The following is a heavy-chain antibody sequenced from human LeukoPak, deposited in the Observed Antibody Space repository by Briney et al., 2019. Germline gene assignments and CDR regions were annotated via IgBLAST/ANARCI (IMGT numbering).Heavy chain of an antibody. CDR2: INHSGST. Sequence: KTSETLSLTCAVYGGSFSGYYWSWIRQPPGKGLEWIGEINHSGSTNYNPSLKSRVTISVDTSKNQFSLKLSSVTAADTAVYYCATGYHFDWLLFYFDYWGQGTLVTVSP. D-gene: IGHD3-9*01. CDR1: GGSFSGYY. J-gene: IGHJ4*02. CDR3: ATGYHFDWLLFYFDY. V-gene: IGHV4-34*01.